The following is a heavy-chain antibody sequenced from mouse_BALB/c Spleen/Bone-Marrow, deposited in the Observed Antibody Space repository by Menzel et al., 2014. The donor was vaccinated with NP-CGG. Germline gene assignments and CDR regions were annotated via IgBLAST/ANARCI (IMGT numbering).Heavy chain of an antibody. Sequence: EVKVVESGAELVKPGASVKLSCTASGFTIKDTYMHWVKQRPEQGLEWIGRIDPANGNTKYDPKFQGKATITADTSSNTACLQLSSLTSEDTAVYYCASYYYGSSTFAYWGQGTLVTVSA. J-gene: IGHJ3*01. CDR2: IDPANGNT. CDR3: ASYYYGSSTFAY. V-gene: IGHV14-3*02. D-gene: IGHD1-1*01. CDR1: GFTIKDTY.